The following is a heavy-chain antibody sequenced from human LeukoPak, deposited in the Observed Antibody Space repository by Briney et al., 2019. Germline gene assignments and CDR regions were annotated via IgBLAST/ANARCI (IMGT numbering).Heavy chain of an antibody. CDR3: ARGGADIVVVPAAKDYYYYYMDV. V-gene: IGHV4-34*01. Sequence: SETLSLTCAVYGGSFSGYYWSWIRQPPGKGLEWIGEINHSGSTNYNPSLKSRVTISVDTSKNQFSLKLSSVTAADTAVYYCARGGADIVVVPAAKDYYYYYMDVWGKGTTVTVSS. D-gene: IGHD2-2*01. J-gene: IGHJ6*03. CDR2: INHSGST. CDR1: GGSFSGYY.